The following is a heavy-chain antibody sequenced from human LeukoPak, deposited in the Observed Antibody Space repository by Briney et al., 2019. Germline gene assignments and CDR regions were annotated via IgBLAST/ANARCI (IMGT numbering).Heavy chain of an antibody. CDR3: ARGYSYGYGPLDY. J-gene: IGHJ4*02. CDR2: ISTDNGNT. V-gene: IGHV1-18*01. Sequence: ASVKVPCKASGYSFTSYGINWVRQAPGQGLEWMGWISTDNGNTDYAQNLQGRVTMTTDTSTSTAYMELRSLRSDDTAVYYCARGYSYGYGPLDYWGQGTLVTVSS. CDR1: GYSFTSYG. D-gene: IGHD5-18*01.